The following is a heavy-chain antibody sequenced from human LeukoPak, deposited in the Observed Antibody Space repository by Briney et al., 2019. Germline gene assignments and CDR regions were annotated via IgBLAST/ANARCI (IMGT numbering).Heavy chain of an antibody. CDR2: IYSGGTT. J-gene: IGHJ6*02. Sequence: GGSLRLSCAASGFTVSSSYMSWVRQAPGKGLEWVSVIYSGGTTYHAGSVKGRFTISRDNSKNTLYLQMNSLRAEDTAVYYCAVVVAAIPPYGMDVWGQGTTVTVSS. CDR1: GFTVSSSY. CDR3: AVVVAAIPPYGMDV. D-gene: IGHD2-21*02. V-gene: IGHV3-53*01.